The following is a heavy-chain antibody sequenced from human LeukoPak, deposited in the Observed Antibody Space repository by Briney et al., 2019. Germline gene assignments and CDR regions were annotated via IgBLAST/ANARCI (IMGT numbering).Heavy chain of an antibody. CDR2: IYYSGST. D-gene: IGHD6-19*01. Sequence: SETLSLTCTVSGGSISSYYWSWIRQPPGKGLEWIGYIYYSGSTNYNPSLKSRVTISVDTSKNQFSLKLSSVTAADTAVYYCARGAGTYGSGWFDYWGQGTLVTVSS. CDR1: GGSISSYY. J-gene: IGHJ4*02. CDR3: ARGAGTYGSGWFDY. V-gene: IGHV4-59*01.